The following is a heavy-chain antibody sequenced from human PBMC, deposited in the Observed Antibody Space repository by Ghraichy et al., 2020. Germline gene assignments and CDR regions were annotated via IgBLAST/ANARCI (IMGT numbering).Heavy chain of an antibody. V-gene: IGHV4-39*07. J-gene: IGHJ6*02. CDR2: IYYSGST. CDR3: ARRGRGYSLYYYGLDV. CDR1: GGSISSSNFY. D-gene: IGHD5-18*01. Sequence: SQTLSLTCTVSGGSISSSNFYWGWIRQPPGKGLEWIGHIYYSGSTYYNPSLKSRVTISADTSKNQFSLKVRSVTAADTAVYYCARRGRGYSLYYYGLDVWGPGTTVIVSS.